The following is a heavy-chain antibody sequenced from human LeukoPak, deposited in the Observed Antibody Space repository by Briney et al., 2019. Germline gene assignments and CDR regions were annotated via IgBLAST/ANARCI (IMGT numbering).Heavy chain of an antibody. CDR3: AREMATMVRGVIKPFDY. D-gene: IGHD3-10*01. CDR2: IKQDGSEK. CDR1: GFTFTDSW. J-gene: IGHJ4*02. Sequence: GSLRLSCAVSGFTFTDSWMSWVRQAPGKGLEWVANIKQDGSEKYYADSVKGRFTISRDNPKNTLYLQMNSLRAEDTAVYYCAREMATMVRGVIKPFDYWGQGTLVTVSS. V-gene: IGHV3-7*01.